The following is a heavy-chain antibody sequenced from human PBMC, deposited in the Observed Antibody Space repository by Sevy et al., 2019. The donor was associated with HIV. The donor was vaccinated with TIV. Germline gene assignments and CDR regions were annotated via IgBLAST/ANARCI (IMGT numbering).Heavy chain of an antibody. D-gene: IGHD6-13*01. CDR3: AGDSSRYSLSSFDF. CDR2: ICAGGTT. CDR1: GFTVSSNY. J-gene: IGHJ4*02. V-gene: IGHV3-53*01. Sequence: GGSLRLSCAASGFTVSSNYMNWVRQAPGKGLEWVSVICAGGTTYYADSVKGRFTITRDNSNNTLYLQMNSLRAEDTAVYFCAGDSSRYSLSSFDFWGQGTLVTVSS.